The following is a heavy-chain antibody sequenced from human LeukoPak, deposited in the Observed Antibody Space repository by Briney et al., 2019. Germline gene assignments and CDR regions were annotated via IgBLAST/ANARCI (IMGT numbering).Heavy chain of an antibody. CDR1: GYTFTSYG. CDR2: IIPIFGTA. CDR3: ARDRGYSYAKKSSNYYYMDV. V-gene: IGHV1-69*13. D-gene: IGHD5-18*01. Sequence: SVKVSCKASGYTFTSYGISWVRQAPGQGLEWMGGIIPIFGTANYAQRFQGRVTITADESTSTAYMELYSLRSEDTAVYFCARDRGYSYAKKSSNYYYMDVWGKGTTVTISS. J-gene: IGHJ6*03.